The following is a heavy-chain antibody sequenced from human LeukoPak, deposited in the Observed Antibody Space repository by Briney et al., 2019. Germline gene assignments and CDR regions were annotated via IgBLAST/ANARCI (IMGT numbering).Heavy chain of an antibody. J-gene: IGHJ4*02. CDR3: ARDQEVRGVIPDYFDY. Sequence: GGSLRLSCAASGFTFSTYAMSWVRQAPGKGLEWVSSISDSGGSTYHADSVKGRFTISRDNSKNTLYLQMNSLRAEDTAIYYCARDQEVRGVIPDYFDYWGQGTLVTVSS. CDR2: ISDSGGST. CDR1: GFTFSTYA. V-gene: IGHV3-23*01. D-gene: IGHD3-10*01.